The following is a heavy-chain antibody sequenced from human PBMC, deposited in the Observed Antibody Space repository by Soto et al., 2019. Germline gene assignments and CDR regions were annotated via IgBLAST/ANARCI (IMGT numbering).Heavy chain of an antibody. CDR3: ARDSTRITGTTGGDY. D-gene: IGHD1-7*01. CDR2: ISSSSSYI. J-gene: IGHJ4*02. CDR1: GFTFSSYS. V-gene: IGHV3-21*01. Sequence: EVQLVESGGGLVKPGGSLRLSCAASGFTFSSYSMNWVRQAPGKGLEWVSSISSSSSYIYYADSVKGRFTISRDNAKNSLYLQMNSLRAEDTAVYYCARDSTRITGTTGGDYWGQGTLVTVSS.